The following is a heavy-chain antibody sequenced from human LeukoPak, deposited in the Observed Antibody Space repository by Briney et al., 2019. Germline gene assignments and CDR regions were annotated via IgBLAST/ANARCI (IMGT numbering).Heavy chain of an antibody. D-gene: IGHD3-22*01. CDR2: ISTSSSYI. CDR1: GFTFSSYT. Sequence: GGSLRLSCAASGFTFSSYTMNWVRQAPGKGLEWVSSISTSSSYIYYADSVKGRFTISRDNAKNSLYLQINSLRAEDTAVYSCARSFRGHYDSSGYDYWGQGTLVTVSS. V-gene: IGHV3-21*01. J-gene: IGHJ4*02. CDR3: ARSFRGHYDSSGYDY.